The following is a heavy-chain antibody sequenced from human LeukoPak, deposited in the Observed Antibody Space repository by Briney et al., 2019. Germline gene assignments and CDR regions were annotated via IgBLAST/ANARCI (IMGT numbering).Heavy chain of an antibody. CDR1: GFTFSSYS. Sequence: GGSLRPSCAASGFTFSSYSMNWVRQAPGKGLEWVSSISSSSSYIYYADSVKGRFTISRDNAKNSLYLQMNSLRAEDTAVYYCARNVGAIPVFDYWGQGTLVTVSS. V-gene: IGHV3-21*01. CDR3: ARNVGAIPVFDY. J-gene: IGHJ4*02. D-gene: IGHD1-26*01. CDR2: ISSSSSYI.